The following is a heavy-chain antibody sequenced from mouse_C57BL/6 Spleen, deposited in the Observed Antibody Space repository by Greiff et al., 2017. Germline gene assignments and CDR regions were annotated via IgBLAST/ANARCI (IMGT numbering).Heavy chain of an antibody. CDR3: ANNSNYYSSGAMDY. Sequence: VQLQESGPGLVQPSQSLSITCTVSGFSLTSYGVHWVRQSPGKGLEWLGVIWRGGSTDSNAAFMSRLSITKDNSKCQVFFKMNILQADDTAIYSCANNSNYYSSGAMDYWGQGTSVTVSS. CDR2: IWRGGST. D-gene: IGHD1-1*01. V-gene: IGHV2-5*01. J-gene: IGHJ4*01. CDR1: GFSLTSYG.